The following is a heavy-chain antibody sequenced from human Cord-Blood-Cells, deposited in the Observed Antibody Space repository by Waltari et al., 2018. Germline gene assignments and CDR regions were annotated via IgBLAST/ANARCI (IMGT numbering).Heavy chain of an antibody. D-gene: IGHD6-6*01. CDR3: ATGLYSSSSTDAFDI. CDR2: FDPEDGET. Sequence: QVQLVQSGAEVKKPGASVKVSCKVSGYTLTELSMPRVRQAPGKGLEWMGGFDPEDGETIYAQKFQGRVTMTEDTSTDTAYMELSSLRSEDTAVYYCATGLYSSSSTDAFDIWGQGTMVTVSS. V-gene: IGHV1-24*01. CDR1: GYTLTELS. J-gene: IGHJ3*02.